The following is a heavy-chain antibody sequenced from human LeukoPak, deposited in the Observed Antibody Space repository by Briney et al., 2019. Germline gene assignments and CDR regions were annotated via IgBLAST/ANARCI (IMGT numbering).Heavy chain of an antibody. CDR2: IWYDGSNK. V-gene: IGHV3-33*01. Sequence: GGSLRLSCAASGCTFSSYGLHWVRQAPGKGLELVGVIWYDGSNKYYADSVKGRFTISRDNSKNTLYLQMNSLRAEDTAVYYCARAGSGWQNDYWGQGTLVTVSS. D-gene: IGHD6-19*01. J-gene: IGHJ4*02. CDR3: ARAGSGWQNDY. CDR1: GCTFSSYG.